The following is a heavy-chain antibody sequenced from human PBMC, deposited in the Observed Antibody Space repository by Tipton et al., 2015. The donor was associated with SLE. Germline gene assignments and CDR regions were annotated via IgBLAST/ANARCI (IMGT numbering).Heavy chain of an antibody. CDR1: GFTFSSYA. Sequence: SLRLSCAASGFTFSSYAMHWVRQAPGKGLEWVAVISYDGSNKYYADSAKGRFTISRDNSKNTLYLQMNSLRAEDTAVYYCARGLPQEWGGDWG. CDR2: ISYDGSNK. D-gene: IGHD3-3*01. V-gene: IGHV3-30*04. J-gene: IGHJ6*01. CDR3: ARGLPQEWGGD.